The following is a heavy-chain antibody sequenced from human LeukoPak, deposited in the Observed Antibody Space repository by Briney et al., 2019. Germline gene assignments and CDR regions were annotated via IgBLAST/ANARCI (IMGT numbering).Heavy chain of an antibody. CDR3: ARENVDTAMVMEFDY. V-gene: IGHV3-7*01. Sequence: GGSLRLSCAASGFTFSSYWMSWVRQAPGKGLEWVANITQDGSEKYYVDSVKGRFTISRDNAKNSLYLQMNSLRAEDTAVYYCARENVDTAMVMEFDYWGQGTLVTVSS. D-gene: IGHD5-18*01. CDR1: GFTFSSYW. J-gene: IGHJ4*02. CDR2: ITQDGSEK.